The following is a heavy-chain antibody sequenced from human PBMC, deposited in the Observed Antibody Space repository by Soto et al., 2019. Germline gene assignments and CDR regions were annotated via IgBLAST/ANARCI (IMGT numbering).Heavy chain of an antibody. CDR2: ISYDGSNK. CDR1: GFTFSSYS. V-gene: IGHV3-30-3*01. Sequence: GSLRLSCAASGFTFSSYSMHWVRQAPGKGLEWVAVISYDGSNKYYADSVKGRFTISRDNSKNTLYLQMNSLRAEDTAVYYCAREIANVLDVWGQGTTVTVSS. J-gene: IGHJ6*02. D-gene: IGHD1-1*01. CDR3: AREIANVLDV.